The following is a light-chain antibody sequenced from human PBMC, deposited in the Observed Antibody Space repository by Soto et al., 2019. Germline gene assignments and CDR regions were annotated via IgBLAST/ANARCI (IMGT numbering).Light chain of an antibody. J-gene: IGKJ4*01. Sequence: RLAEPRASLSASLRCRVTISNRASQSISSYLNWYQQRQGKAPNLLIYDATRLHSGVPPRFSGSGSGTELTITISSLHPEDGKPYEAHLRKIYPLPFGGGTKVDI. CDR3: HLRKIYPLP. CDR2: DAT. CDR1: QSISSY. V-gene: IGKV1-39*01.